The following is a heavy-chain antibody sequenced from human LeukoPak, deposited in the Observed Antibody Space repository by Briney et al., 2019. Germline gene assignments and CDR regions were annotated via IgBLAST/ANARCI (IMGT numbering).Heavy chain of an antibody. CDR3: AREHIIGWFDP. CDR2: ISSNSSYI. Sequence: PGGSLRLSCAASGFTFSSYSMNWVRQAPGKGLEWVSSISSNSSYIYYADSVKGRFTISRDNAKNSLYLQMNSLRAEDTAVYYCAREHIIGWFDPWGQGTLVTVSS. J-gene: IGHJ5*02. D-gene: IGHD3-3*01. V-gene: IGHV3-21*01. CDR1: GFTFSSYS.